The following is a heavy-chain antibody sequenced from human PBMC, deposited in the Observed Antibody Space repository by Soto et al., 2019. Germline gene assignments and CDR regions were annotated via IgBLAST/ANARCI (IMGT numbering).Heavy chain of an antibody. V-gene: IGHV1-18*01. Sequence: ASVKVSCKASGYTFTSYGISWVRQAPGQGLEWMGWISAYNGNTNYAQKLQGRVTMTTDTSTSTAYMELRSLRSDDTAVYYCARDVLGDYVWGSYRKDAFDIWGQGTMVTVSS. CDR2: ISAYNGNT. CDR1: GYTFTSYG. D-gene: IGHD3-16*02. J-gene: IGHJ3*02. CDR3: ARDVLGDYVWGSYRKDAFDI.